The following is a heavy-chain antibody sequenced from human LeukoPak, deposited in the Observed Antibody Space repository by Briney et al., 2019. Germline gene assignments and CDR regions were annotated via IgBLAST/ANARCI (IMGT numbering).Heavy chain of an antibody. Sequence: ASGYTFTSXXXXXVRQAPGQGXXXXGWISAYNGNTNYAQKLQGRVTMTTDTSTSTAYMELRSLRSDDTAVYYCAVYYYDSSGYFDYWGQGTLVTVSS. CDR2: ISAYNGNT. CDR3: AVYYYDSSGYFDY. J-gene: IGHJ4*02. CDR1: GYTFTSXX. D-gene: IGHD3-22*01. V-gene: IGHV1-18*01.